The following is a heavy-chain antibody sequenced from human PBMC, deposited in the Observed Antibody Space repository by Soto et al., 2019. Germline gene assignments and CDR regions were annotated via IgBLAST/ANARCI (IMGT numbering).Heavy chain of an antibody. J-gene: IGHJ5*02. CDR3: ASGSGSYYSWFDP. CDR1: GGSISSGGYY. CDR2: IYYSRST. Sequence: QVQLQESVPGLVKPSQTLSLTCTVSGGSISSGGYYWSWIRQHPGKGLEWIGYIYYSRSTYYNPSLKSRVTISVDTSKNQFSLKLSSVTAADTAVYYCASGSGSYYSWFDPWGQGTLVTVSS. V-gene: IGHV4-31*03. D-gene: IGHD3-10*01.